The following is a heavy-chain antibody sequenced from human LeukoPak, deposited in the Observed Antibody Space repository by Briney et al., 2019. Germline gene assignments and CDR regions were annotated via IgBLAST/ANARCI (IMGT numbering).Heavy chain of an antibody. D-gene: IGHD1-26*01. CDR2: IYYSGST. CDR3: ARHPVGASGYYFDY. J-gene: IGHJ4*02. CDR1: GGSISSSSYY. V-gene: IGHV4-39*01. Sequence: SETLSLTCTVSGGSISSSSYYWGWIRQPPGKGLEWIGSIYYSGSTYYNPSLKSRVTISVDTSKNQFSLKLSSVTAADTAVYYCARHPVGASGYYFDYWGQGSLVTVCS.